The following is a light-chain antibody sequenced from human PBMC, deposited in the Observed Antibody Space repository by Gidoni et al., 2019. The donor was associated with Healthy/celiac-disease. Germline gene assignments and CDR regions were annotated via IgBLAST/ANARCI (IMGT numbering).Light chain of an antibody. V-gene: IGKV4-1*01. CDR3: QQYYSTPLT. CDR2: WAS. J-gene: IGKJ4*01. CDR1: QSVLYSSNNKNY. Sequence: DIVMTQSPDSLAVSLGERDTINCKSSQSVLYSSNNKNYLAWYQQKPGPRPKLLIYWASTRESGVPDRFSGSGSGTDFTLTSSSLQAEDVAVYYCQQYYSTPLTFGGGTKVEIK.